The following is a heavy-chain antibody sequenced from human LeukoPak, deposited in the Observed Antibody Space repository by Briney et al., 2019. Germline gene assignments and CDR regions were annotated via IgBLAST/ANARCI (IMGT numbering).Heavy chain of an antibody. J-gene: IGHJ4*02. V-gene: IGHV3-9*01. Sequence: GGSLRLSCEASGFTFDDYGMHWVRQAPGKGLEWVSTISWDSASVGYVNSVKGRFTISRDNAKKTLYLQMNSLRPEDTALYYCAKDYGYSSSWYDYWGQGTLVTVSS. CDR1: GFTFDDYG. CDR3: AKDYGYSSSWYDY. D-gene: IGHD6-13*01. CDR2: ISWDSASV.